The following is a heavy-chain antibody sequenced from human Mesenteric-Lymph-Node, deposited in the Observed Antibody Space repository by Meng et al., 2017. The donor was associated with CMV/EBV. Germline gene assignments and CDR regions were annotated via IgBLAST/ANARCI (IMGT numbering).Heavy chain of an antibody. Sequence: CAASGFTFRTYAMHWVRQAPGKGLEWVALISYDGTNKSADSVKGRFTISRDNSKNTLYLQMNSLRTEDTAMYYCARTLPFGFGSASLGYWGQGTLVTVS. J-gene: IGHJ4*02. CDR1: GFTFRTYA. CDR2: ISYDGTNK. D-gene: IGHD3-16*01. CDR3: ARTLPFGFGSASLGY. V-gene: IGHV3-30-3*01.